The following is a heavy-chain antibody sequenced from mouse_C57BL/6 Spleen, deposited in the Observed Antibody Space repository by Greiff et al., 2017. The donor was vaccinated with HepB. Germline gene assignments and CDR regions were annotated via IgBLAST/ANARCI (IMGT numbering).Heavy chain of an antibody. V-gene: IGHV5-17*01. Sequence: EVMLVESGGGLVKPGGSLKLSCAASGFTFSDYGMHWVRQAPEKGLEWVAYISSGSSTIYYADTVKGRFTISRDNAKNTLFLQMTSLRSEDTAMYYCARRLYGSSYWYFDVWGTGTTVTVSS. CDR2: ISSGSSTI. J-gene: IGHJ1*03. CDR1: GFTFSDYG. D-gene: IGHD1-1*01. CDR3: ARRLYGSSYWYFDV.